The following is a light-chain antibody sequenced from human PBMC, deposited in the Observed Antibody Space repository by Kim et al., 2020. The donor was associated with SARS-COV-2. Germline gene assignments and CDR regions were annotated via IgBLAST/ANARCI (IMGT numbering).Light chain of an antibody. CDR2: GAS. J-gene: IGKJ5*01. Sequence: ESVGDRVTITCRASQDIRNDLGWYQQNPGRAPQRLIYGASSLQSGVPSRFRGSGSGTEFTLPISSLQPEDFATYFCLQHNTYPIAFGQGTRLEIK. V-gene: IGKV1-17*01. CDR1: QDIRND. CDR3: LQHNTYPIA.